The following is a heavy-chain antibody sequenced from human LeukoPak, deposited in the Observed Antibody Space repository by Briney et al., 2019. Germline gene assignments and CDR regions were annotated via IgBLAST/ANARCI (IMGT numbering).Heavy chain of an antibody. Sequence: PGGSLRLSCAASGFTFSSYAMSWVRQAPGKGLEWVSAISGSGGSTYYADSVKGRFTISRDNSKNTLYLQMNSLRAEDTAVYYCAKKENYDFWSGPIDYWGQGTLVTVSS. D-gene: IGHD3-3*01. CDR3: AKKENYDFWSGPIDY. V-gene: IGHV3-23*01. J-gene: IGHJ4*02. CDR2: ISGSGGST. CDR1: GFTFSSYA.